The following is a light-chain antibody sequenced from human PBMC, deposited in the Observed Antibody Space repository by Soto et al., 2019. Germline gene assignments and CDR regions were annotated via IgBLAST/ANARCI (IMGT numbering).Light chain of an antibody. CDR2: GAS. V-gene: IGKV3-15*01. Sequence: EIVMTQSPATLSVSPGGRATLSSRASQSVGSYLAWYQQRPGQPPRLLIYGASTRATGISARFSGSGSGTEFSLTISSLQSEDFAVYYCQQYNTWPPRYTFGQGTKLEIK. CDR1: QSVGSY. CDR3: QQYNTWPPRYT. J-gene: IGKJ2*01.